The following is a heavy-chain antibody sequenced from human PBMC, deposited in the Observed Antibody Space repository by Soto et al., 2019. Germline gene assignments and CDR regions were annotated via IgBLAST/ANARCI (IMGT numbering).Heavy chain of an antibody. Sequence: SETLSLTCTVSGGSISSYYWSWIRQPPGKGLEWIGYIYYSGSTNYNPSLKSRVTISVDTSKNQFPLKLSSVTAADTAVYYCARFNWYFDLWGRGTLVTVSS. CDR1: GGSISSYY. CDR2: IYYSGST. J-gene: IGHJ2*01. CDR3: ARFNWYFDL. V-gene: IGHV4-59*08.